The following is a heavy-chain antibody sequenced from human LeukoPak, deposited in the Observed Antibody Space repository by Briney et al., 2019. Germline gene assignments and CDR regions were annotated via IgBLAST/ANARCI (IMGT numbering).Heavy chain of an antibody. V-gene: IGHV1-69*04. CDR2: IIPILGIA. Sequence: SVEVSCKASGGTFSSYAISWVRQAPGQGLEWMGRIIPILGIANYAQKFQGRVTITADKSTSTAYMELSSLRSEDTAVYYCARGSTPTVTTDEAFDYWGQGALVTVSS. CDR3: ARGSTPTVTTDEAFDY. J-gene: IGHJ4*02. CDR1: GGTFSSYA. D-gene: IGHD4-17*01.